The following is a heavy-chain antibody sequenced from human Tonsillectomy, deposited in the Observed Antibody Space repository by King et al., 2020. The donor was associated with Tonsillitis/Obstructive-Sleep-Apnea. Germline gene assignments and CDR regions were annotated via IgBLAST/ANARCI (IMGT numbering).Heavy chain of an antibody. CDR1: GFTFSSYG. D-gene: IGHD3-9*01. CDR3: AKSVGYDFLTGSLDS. J-gene: IGHJ4*02. V-gene: IGHV3-30*18. Sequence: VQLVESGGGVVQPGRSLRLSCAASGFTFSSYGMHWVRQAPGKGLEGVAVISYDGTNKYYADSGKGRFTISRDNSKNTLYLQMNSLRAEDTAVFYCAKSVGYDFLTGSLDSWGQGTLVTVSS. CDR2: ISYDGTNK.